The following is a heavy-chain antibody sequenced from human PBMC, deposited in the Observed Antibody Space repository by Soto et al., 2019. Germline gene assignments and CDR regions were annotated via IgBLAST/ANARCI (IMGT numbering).Heavy chain of an antibody. D-gene: IGHD3-3*01. J-gene: IGHJ4*02. Sequence: GESMKISCKGSGYSFTSYWIGWVRQMPGKGLEWMGIIYPGDSDTRYSPSFQGQVTISADKSISTAYLQWSSLKASDTAMYYCASATGVRFLEWLHTNYFDYWGRGTLVPVSA. CDR3: ASATGVRFLEWLHTNYFDY. V-gene: IGHV5-51*01. CDR1: GYSFTSYW. CDR2: IYPGDSDT.